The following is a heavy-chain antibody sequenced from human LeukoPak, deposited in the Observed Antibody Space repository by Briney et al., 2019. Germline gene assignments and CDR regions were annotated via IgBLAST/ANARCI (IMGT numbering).Heavy chain of an antibody. V-gene: IGHV3-21*01. J-gene: IGHJ6*02. CDR2: ISSSSSYI. Sequence: PGGSLRLSCAASGFTFSSYSMNWVRQAPGKGLEWVSSISSSSSYIYYADSVKGRFTISRDNAKNSLYLQMNSLRAEDTAVYYCARDNYYGSGSYPSYYYYYYGMDVWGQGTTVTVSS. CDR3: ARDNYYGSGSYPSYYYYYYGMDV. CDR1: GFTFSSYS. D-gene: IGHD3-10*01.